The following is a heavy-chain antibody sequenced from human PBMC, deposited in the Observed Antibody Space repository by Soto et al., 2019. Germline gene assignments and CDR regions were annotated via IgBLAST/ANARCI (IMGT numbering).Heavy chain of an antibody. V-gene: IGHV1-69*06. CDR1: GGTFSSYA. CDR2: IIPIFGTA. D-gene: IGHD2-15*01. Sequence: QVQLVQSGAEVKKPGSSVKVSCKASGGTFSSYAISWVRQAPGQGLEWMGGIIPIFGTANYAQKFQGRVTITAEKSTSTAYIELSSLRSDDTAVYYCARSIFSMDGGRSNWFDPWGQGTLVTVSS. J-gene: IGHJ5*02. CDR3: ARSIFSMDGGRSNWFDP.